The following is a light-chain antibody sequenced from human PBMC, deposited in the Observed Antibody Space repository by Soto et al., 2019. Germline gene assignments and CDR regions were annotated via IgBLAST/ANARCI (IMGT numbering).Light chain of an antibody. CDR2: DAS. V-gene: IGKV1-5*01. CDR3: QHYNSYSH. J-gene: IGKJ5*01. Sequence: DIQMTQSPSTLSAAVGDRVTSTCRASQSIGTWVAWYQQKPGEAPKLLIYDASILESGVPSRFSGSGSGTEFTLTISSLQPDDFATYYCQHYNSYSHFGQGTRLEI. CDR1: QSIGTW.